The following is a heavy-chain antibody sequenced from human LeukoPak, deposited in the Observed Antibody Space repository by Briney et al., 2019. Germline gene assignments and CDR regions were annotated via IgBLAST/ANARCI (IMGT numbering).Heavy chain of an antibody. CDR2: IRWNSVRI. CDR1: TFTFYDYA. J-gene: IGHJ6*02. V-gene: IGHV3-9*01. CDR3: AKDLHRRGLGIDYYYYYGMDV. D-gene: IGHD7-27*01. Sequence: GGSLRLSCAASTFTFYDYAMQGVRHATGKGVEWVSGIRWNSVRIVYADCVKGRFNISRDNAKNSLYLEMNSLRAEDTALYYCAKDLHRRGLGIDYYYYYGMDVWGQGTTVTVSS.